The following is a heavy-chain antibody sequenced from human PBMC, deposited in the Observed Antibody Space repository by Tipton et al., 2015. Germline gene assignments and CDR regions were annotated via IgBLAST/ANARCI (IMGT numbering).Heavy chain of an antibody. CDR2: IYYSGST. CDR3: ASQDIVLMVYGFDY. V-gene: IGHV4-39*01. CDR1: GGSISSSDYY. Sequence: TLSLTCTVSGGSISSSDYYWVWLRQPPGMGLECIGTIYYSGSTYYNPSLKSRVTISVDTSKNQFSLRLNSVTAADTAVYYCASQDIVLMVYGFDYWGQGTLVTVSS. D-gene: IGHD2-8*01. J-gene: IGHJ4*02.